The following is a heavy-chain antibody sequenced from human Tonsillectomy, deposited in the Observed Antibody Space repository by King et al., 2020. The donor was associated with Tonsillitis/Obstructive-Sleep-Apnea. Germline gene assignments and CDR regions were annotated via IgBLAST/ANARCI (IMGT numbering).Heavy chain of an antibody. CDR1: GGSISSSSYY. CDR2: IYYSGRT. J-gene: IGHJ4*02. CDR3: AAHGASSYYDNNGSYPFFGC. D-gene: IGHD3-22*01. V-gene: IGHV4-39*01. Sequence: QLQESGPGLVKPSETLSLTCTVSGGSISSSSYYWGWIRPPPGKGLEWIGSIYYSGRTYYNPSLKSRLAVSVDTSKKQFSLKLSSVTAADTAVYYCAAHGASSYYDNNGSYPFFGCWGQGTLVTVSS.